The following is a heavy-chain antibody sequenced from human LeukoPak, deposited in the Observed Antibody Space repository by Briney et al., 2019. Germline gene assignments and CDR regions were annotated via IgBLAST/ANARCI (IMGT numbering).Heavy chain of an antibody. CDR1: GYTFTSYG. V-gene: IGHV1-18*01. Sequence: GASVKVSCKASGYTFTSYGISWVRQAPGQGLEWMGWISAYNGNTNYAQKLQGRVTMTTDTSTSTAYMELRSLRSDYTAVYYCAVTYYYDSSGYYPQGNWFDPWGQGTLVTVSS. D-gene: IGHD3-22*01. CDR2: ISAYNGNT. CDR3: AVTYYYDSSGYYPQGNWFDP. J-gene: IGHJ5*02.